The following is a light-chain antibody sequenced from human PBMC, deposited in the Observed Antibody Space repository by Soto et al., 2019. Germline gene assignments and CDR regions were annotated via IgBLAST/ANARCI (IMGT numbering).Light chain of an antibody. V-gene: IGKV1-5*03. CDR2: KAY. CDR3: QQYHIYSRT. Sequence: DIQMTQSPSTLSASVGDRVTITCRASQTIDSWLAWYQQRPGKPPNLLIYKAYTLASGVPSRFGGSGSGTEFTLTINSLQPDDFAPYNCQQYHIYSRTFGQGTKVEIK. J-gene: IGKJ1*01. CDR1: QTIDSW.